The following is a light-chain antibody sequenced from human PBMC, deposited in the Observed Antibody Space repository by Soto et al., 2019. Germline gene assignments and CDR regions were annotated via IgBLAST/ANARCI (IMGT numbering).Light chain of an antibody. V-gene: IGLV2-11*01. J-gene: IGLJ1*01. CDR3: CSYAGAYLDA. CDR1: SSDVGNYNY. Sequence: QSVLTQPRSVSGSPGQSVTISCTGTSSDVGNYNYVSWYQQHPGKAPKLRIYDVTQRPSGVPDRFSGYKSCNTASLTISWLLADDAADYYCCSYAGAYLDAVGSGTKVTVL. CDR2: DVT.